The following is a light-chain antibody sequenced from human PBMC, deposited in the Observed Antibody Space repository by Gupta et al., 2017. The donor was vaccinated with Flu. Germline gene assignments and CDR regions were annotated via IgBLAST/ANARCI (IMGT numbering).Light chain of an antibody. J-gene: IGLJ1*01. CDR3: QSYDSSLSGPYV. Sequence: QSVLTQPPSVTRAPGQSVTIPCTGSSPNIGAGYDLTWYHQLPGTAPTLLIYGNSNRPSGGPDQFSCSKSGTSASLAITGLHAEDEADYYCQSYDSSLSGPYVFGTGTKVTVL. CDR2: GNS. V-gene: IGLV1-40*01. CDR1: SPNIGAGYD.